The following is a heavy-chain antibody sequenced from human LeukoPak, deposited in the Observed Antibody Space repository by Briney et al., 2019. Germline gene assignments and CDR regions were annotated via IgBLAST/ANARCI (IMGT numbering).Heavy chain of an antibody. CDR3: ASNSGSRTYYFDY. CDR2: IWYDGSNK. CDR1: GFTFSSYG. J-gene: IGHJ4*02. Sequence: GGSLRLSRAASGFTFSSYGMHWVRQAPGKGLEWVAVIWYDGSNKYYADSVKGRFTISRDNAKNSLYLQMNSLRAEDTALYYCASNSGSRTYYFDYWGQGTLVTVSS. V-gene: IGHV3-33*03. D-gene: IGHD3-10*01.